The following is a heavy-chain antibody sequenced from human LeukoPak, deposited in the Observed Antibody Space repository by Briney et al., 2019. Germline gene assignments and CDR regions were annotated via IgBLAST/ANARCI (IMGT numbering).Heavy chain of an antibody. Sequence: PGRSLRLSCAASGFIFSAYAMHWVRQAPGKGLEWVAVIWHDGSNENYADSVKGRFSISRDGSKNTVDLQINSLGDEDTAVYYCARDGYGHGSLDYWGQGTLVSVSS. D-gene: IGHD2-2*03. V-gene: IGHV3-33*01. J-gene: IGHJ4*02. CDR1: GFIFSAYA. CDR2: IWHDGSNE. CDR3: ARDGYGHGSLDY.